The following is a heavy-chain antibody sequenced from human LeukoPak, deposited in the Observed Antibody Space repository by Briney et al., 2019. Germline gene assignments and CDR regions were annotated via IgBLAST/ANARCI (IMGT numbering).Heavy chain of an antibody. CDR2: ISVGGGNT. V-gene: IGHV3-23*01. CDR3: AKHRENYYDSSGGIEYFQH. Sequence: PGGSLRLSCAASGFTVSSNYMSWVRQAPGKGLEWVSSISVGGGNTFYTDSVKGRLTISRDDSKNTVFLQMNSLRAEDTAVYYCAKHRENYYDSSGGIEYFQHWGQGTLVTVSS. J-gene: IGHJ1*01. CDR1: GFTVSSNY. D-gene: IGHD3-22*01.